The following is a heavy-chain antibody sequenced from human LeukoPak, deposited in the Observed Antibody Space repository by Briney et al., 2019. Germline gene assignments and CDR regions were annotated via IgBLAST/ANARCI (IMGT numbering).Heavy chain of an antibody. CDR3: AREPDYYGSGSPPDY. J-gene: IGHJ4*02. CDR2: ISYDGSNK. Sequence: GGSLRLSCAASGFTFSSYGMHWVRQAPGKGLEWVAVISYDGSNKYYADSVKGRFTISRDNSKNTLYLQMNSLRAEDTAVYYCAREPDYYGSGSPPDYWGQGTLVTVSS. CDR1: GFTFSSYG. D-gene: IGHD3-10*01. V-gene: IGHV3-30*03.